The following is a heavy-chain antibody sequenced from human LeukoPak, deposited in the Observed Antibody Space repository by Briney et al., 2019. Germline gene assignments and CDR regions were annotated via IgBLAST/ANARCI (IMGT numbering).Heavy chain of an antibody. J-gene: IGHJ4*02. D-gene: IGHD2-2*01. CDR2: IKQDGSEK. CDR3: ARDQRYCSSSSCPWEPFDY. CDR1: GFTFSNYW. Sequence: GGSLRLSCAASGFTFSNYWMSWVRQAPGKGLEWVANIKQDGSEKYYVDSVKGRFTISRDNAKNSLYQQMNSLRAEDTAVYYCARDQRYCSSSSCPWEPFDYWGQGTLVTVSS. V-gene: IGHV3-7*05.